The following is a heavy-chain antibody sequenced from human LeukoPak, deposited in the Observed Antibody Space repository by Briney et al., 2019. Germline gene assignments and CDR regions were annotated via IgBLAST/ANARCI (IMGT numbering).Heavy chain of an antibody. CDR1: GFTFSSYW. V-gene: IGHV3-7*01. J-gene: IGHJ4*02. CDR3: ANLAAPPYYFDY. D-gene: IGHD6-6*01. Sequence: GGSLRLSCAASGFTFSSYWMTWVRQAPGKGLEWVANIRLDVSETYYVDSVRGRFTISRDNTINSLYLQMDSLRAEDTAVYYCANLAAPPYYFDYWGQGTLVTVSS. CDR2: IRLDVSET.